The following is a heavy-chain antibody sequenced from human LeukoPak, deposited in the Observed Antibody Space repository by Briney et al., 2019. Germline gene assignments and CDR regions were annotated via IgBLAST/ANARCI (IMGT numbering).Heavy chain of an antibody. V-gene: IGHV3-21*01. J-gene: IGHJ3*02. CDR1: RFTFSSYS. CDR2: ISSSSSYI. CDR3: ARMGRIVAPGTDAFYI. Sequence: GGSLRLSCAASRFTFSSYSMNWVRQAPGKGLERVSSISSSSSYIYYADSVKGRFTISRDNAKNSLYLQMNSLRAEDTAVYYCARMGRIVAPGTDAFYIWGQGTMVTVSS. D-gene: IGHD5-12*01.